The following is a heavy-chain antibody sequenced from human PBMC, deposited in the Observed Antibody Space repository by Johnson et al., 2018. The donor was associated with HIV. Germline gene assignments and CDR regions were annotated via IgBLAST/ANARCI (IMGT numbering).Heavy chain of an antibody. CDR2: ISYDGSNK. CDR1: GFTFSSYA. V-gene: IGHV3-30-3*01. Sequence: QVQLVESGGGVVQPGRSLRLSCAASGFTFSSYAMHWVRQAPGKGLEWVAVISYDGSNKYYADSVTGRFTISRDNSKNTLYLQMNSLRAEDTALYYCAKGSTLWNPRLGDAFDIWGQGTLVTVSS. CDR3: AKGSTLWNPRLGDAFDI. D-gene: IGHD1-1*01. J-gene: IGHJ3*02.